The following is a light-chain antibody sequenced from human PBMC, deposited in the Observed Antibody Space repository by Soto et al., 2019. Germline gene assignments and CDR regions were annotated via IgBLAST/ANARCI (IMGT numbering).Light chain of an antibody. V-gene: IGLV2-14*03. CDR1: SSDIGGYKD. CDR2: EVS. Sequence: QSVLTQPASVSGSPGQSITISCTGTSSDIGGYKDVSWYQQHPGKAPQVLIFEVSYRPYGISNRFSGSKSGNVASLTISGLQAEYEADYYCCSYRSGTSPYYVFGTGTKVTVL. CDR3: CSYRSGTSPYYV. J-gene: IGLJ1*01.